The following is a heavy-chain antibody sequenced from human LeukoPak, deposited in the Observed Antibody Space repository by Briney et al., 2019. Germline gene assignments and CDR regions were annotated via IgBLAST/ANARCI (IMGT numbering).Heavy chain of an antibody. CDR3: AKEGGVTTSHFDY. D-gene: IGHD2-21*02. Sequence: PGGSLRLSWAASGFTFRSFAMHWVRQAPGKGLEWVAVISNDGGNKYYADSVRGRFTVSRDNSKHTVYLQMNSLRVEDTAVYYCAKEGGVTTSHFDYWGQGTPVTVSS. V-gene: IGHV3-30*18. CDR2: ISNDGGNK. CDR1: GFTFRSFA. J-gene: IGHJ4*02.